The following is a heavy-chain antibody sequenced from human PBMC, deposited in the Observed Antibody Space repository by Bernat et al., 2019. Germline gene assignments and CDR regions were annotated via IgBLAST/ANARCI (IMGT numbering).Heavy chain of an antibody. CDR1: GFTFSSYS. CDR2: ISSSSSYI. V-gene: IGHV3-21*01. D-gene: IGHD1/OR15-1a*01. J-gene: IGHJ5*02. CDR3: AREAVTGTAQNWFDP. Sequence: EVQLVESGGGLVKPGGSLRLSCAAAGFTFSSYSMNGVRQAPGKGLEWVSSISSSSSYIYYADSVKGRFTISRDNSKNSLYLQMNSLRAEDTAVYYCAREAVTGTAQNWFDPWGQGTLVTVSS.